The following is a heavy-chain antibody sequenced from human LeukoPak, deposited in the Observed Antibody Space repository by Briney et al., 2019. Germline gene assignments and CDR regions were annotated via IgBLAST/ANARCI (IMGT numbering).Heavy chain of an antibody. Sequence: ASVKVSCKASGYTFTSYYMHWVRQAPGQGLEWMGWISAYNGNTNYAQKLQGRVTMTTDTSTSTAYMELRSLRSDDTAVYYCASGTYYYDSSGYATDYWGQGTLVTVSS. CDR1: GYTFTSYY. V-gene: IGHV1-18*04. D-gene: IGHD3-22*01. CDR2: ISAYNGNT. J-gene: IGHJ4*02. CDR3: ASGTYYYDSSGYATDY.